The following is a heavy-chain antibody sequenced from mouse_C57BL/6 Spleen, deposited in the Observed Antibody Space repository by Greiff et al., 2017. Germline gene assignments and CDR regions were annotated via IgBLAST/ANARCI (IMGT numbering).Heavy chain of an antibody. CDR1: GYTFTNYW. Sequence: VKVVESGAELVRPGTSVKMSCKASGYTFTNYWIGWAKQRPGHGLEWIGDIYPGGGYTNYNEKFKGKATLTADKSSSTAYMQFSSLTSEDSAIYYCARGDGYYNFDYWGQGTTLTVSS. V-gene: IGHV1-63*01. D-gene: IGHD2-3*01. CDR3: ARGDGYYNFDY. CDR2: IYPGGGYT. J-gene: IGHJ2*01.